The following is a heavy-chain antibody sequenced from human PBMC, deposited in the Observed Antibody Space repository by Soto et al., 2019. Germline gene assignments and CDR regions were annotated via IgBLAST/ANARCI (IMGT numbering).Heavy chain of an antibody. CDR1: GFIFSDSY. Sequence: PGGSLRLSCAASGFIFSDSYMSWIRQAPGKGLEWVSYIGSSGTTIYYADSVKGRFTLSRDNAKKSLYLQMNSLRVEDTALYYCTKDSNAYSNNWFADYWGQGTPVTVSS. CDR3: TKDSNAYSNNWFADY. J-gene: IGHJ4*02. CDR2: IGSSGTTI. D-gene: IGHD6-13*01. V-gene: IGHV3-11*01.